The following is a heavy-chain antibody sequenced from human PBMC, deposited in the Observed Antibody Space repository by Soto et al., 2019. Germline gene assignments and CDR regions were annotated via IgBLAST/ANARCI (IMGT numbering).Heavy chain of an antibody. J-gene: IGHJ6*02. Sequence: ADPTLVNPTPPRTLTCSYPGFSLSTSGISLGSIREPPGNALDWLALIDRDYDKYYSTSLKTRLTISKDTSKNQVVRIMSNMGPVDTATYCCGRTRGATKRNYYYYYGMYVWGQGTTVTVSS. D-gene: IGHD1-26*01. V-gene: IGHV2-70*01. CDR3: GRTRGATKRNYYYYYGMYV. CDR1: GFSLSTSGIS. CDR2: IDRDYDK.